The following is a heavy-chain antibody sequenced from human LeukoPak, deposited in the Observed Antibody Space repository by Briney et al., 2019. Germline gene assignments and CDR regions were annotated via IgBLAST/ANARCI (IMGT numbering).Heavy chain of an antibody. V-gene: IGHV1-69*01. CDR3: ARDSFFDCSGGSRYRTGLFWFDP. D-gene: IGHD2-15*01. J-gene: IGHJ5*02. CDR2: IIPIFGTA. CDR1: GGTFSSYA. Sequence: GSSVKVSCKASGGTFSSYAISWVRQAPGQGLEWMGGIIPIFGTANYAQKFQGRVTITADESTSTAYMELSSLRSEDTAVYYCARDSFFDCSGGSRYRTGLFWFDPWGQGTLVTVSS.